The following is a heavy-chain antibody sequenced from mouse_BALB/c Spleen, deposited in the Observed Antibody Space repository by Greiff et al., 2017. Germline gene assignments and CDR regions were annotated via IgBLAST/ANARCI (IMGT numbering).Heavy chain of an antibody. CDR3: ARSGEAYGKRTPFDY. V-gene: IGHV1-9*01. CDR1: GYTFSSYW. CDR2: ILPGSGST. J-gene: IGHJ2*01. Sequence: QVQLQQSGAELMKPGASVKISCKATGYTFSSYWIEWVKQRPGHGLEWIGEILPGSGSTNYNEKFKGKATFTADTSSNTAYMQLSSLTSEDSAVYYCARSGEAYGKRTPFDYWGQGTTLTVSS. D-gene: IGHD2-1*01.